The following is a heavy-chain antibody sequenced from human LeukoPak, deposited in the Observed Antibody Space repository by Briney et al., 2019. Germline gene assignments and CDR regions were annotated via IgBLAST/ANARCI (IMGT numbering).Heavy chain of an antibody. CDR1: GGSISTSSYY. J-gene: IGHJ4*02. Sequence: DPSETLSLTCTVSGGSISTSSYYWGWVRQPPGKGLEWIGNIFYSGSTYYSPSLKSRVTISLDTSRNQFSLKLSSVTAADTAVYYCARGWEPSFLDYWGQGTLVTVSS. CDR2: IFYSGST. CDR3: ARGWEPSFLDY. D-gene: IGHD1-26*01. V-gene: IGHV4-39*07.